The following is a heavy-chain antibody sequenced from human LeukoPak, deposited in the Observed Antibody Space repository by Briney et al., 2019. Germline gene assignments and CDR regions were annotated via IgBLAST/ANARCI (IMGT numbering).Heavy chain of an antibody. J-gene: IGHJ4*02. Sequence: GGSLRLSCAASGFTFSSYWMSWVRQAPGKGLEWVANIKQDGREKYYVDSVKGRFTISRDNAKNSLYLQMNSLRAEDTAVYYCARDRTYSYGPRFDYWGQGTLVTVSS. CDR1: GFTFSSYW. D-gene: IGHD5-18*01. CDR3: ARDRTYSYGPRFDY. V-gene: IGHV3-7*01. CDR2: IKQDGREK.